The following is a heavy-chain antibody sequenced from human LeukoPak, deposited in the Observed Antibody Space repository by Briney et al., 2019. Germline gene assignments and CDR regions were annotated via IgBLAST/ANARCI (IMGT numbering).Heavy chain of an antibody. D-gene: IGHD3-10*01. Sequence: PGGSLRLSCAASGFTFSNYWMTWVRQAPGKGLEWVANIKQDESERYYVDSVKGRFTISRDNAKNSLYLQMNSLRAEDTAMYYCARLIPGRLVVDYWGQGTLVTVS. CDR1: GFTFSNYW. V-gene: IGHV3-7*01. CDR3: ARLIPGRLVVDY. J-gene: IGHJ4*02. CDR2: IKQDESER.